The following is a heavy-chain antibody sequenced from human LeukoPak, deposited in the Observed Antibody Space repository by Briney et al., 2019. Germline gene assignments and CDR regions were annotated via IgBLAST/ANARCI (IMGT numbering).Heavy chain of an antibody. Sequence: ALVKVSCKASGYTFTSYYMHWVRQAPGQGLEWMGIINPSGGSTSYAQKFQGRVTMTRDTSTSTVYMELSSLRSEDTAVYYCARVVGRRYLDVWGQGTTVTVSS. V-gene: IGHV1-46*01. D-gene: IGHD3-9*01. J-gene: IGHJ6*02. CDR2: INPSGGST. CDR1: GYTFTSYY. CDR3: ARVVGRRYLDV.